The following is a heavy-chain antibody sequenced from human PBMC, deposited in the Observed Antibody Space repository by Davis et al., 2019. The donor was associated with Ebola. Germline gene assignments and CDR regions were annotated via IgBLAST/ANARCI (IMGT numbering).Heavy chain of an antibody. CDR2: ISYDGSNK. CDR3: ARKSSSSWFDY. CDR1: GFTFSSYA. V-gene: IGHV3-30*14. J-gene: IGHJ4*02. Sequence: PGGSLRLSCAASGFTFSSYAMHWVRQAPSKGLEWVAVISYDGSNKYYADSVKGRFTISRDNSKNTLYLQMNSLRAEDTAVYYCARKSSSSWFDYWGQGTLVTVSS. D-gene: IGHD6-13*01.